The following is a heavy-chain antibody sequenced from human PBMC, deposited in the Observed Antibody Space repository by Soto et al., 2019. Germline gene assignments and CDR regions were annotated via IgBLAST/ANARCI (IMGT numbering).Heavy chain of an antibody. CDR1: GDSISNLDYF. Sequence: SETLSLTCSVSGDSISNLDYFWAWIRQPPGQALEYIGYIYKSATTYYNPSFESRVAISVDTSKSQFSLNGTSVTAADTAVYFCARGRYCLTGRCFPNWFDSWGQGALVTVSS. CDR2: IYKSATT. D-gene: IGHD7-27*01. J-gene: IGHJ5*01. CDR3: ARGRYCLTGRCFPNWFDS. V-gene: IGHV4-30-4*01.